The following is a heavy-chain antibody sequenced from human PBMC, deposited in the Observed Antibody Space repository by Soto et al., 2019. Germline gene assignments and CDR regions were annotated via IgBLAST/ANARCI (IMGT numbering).Heavy chain of an antibody. CDR2: ISYDGGNK. J-gene: IGHJ3*02. CDR3: AKPICGGYYGSGSYCDAFDI. CDR1: GFTFSSYG. Sequence: PGESLKISCAASGFTFSSYGMHWVRQAPGKGLEWVAVISYDGGNKYYADSVKGRFTISRDNSKNTLYLQMNSLRAEDTAVYYCAKPICGGYYGSGSYCDAFDIWGQGTMVTVSS. D-gene: IGHD3-10*01. V-gene: IGHV3-30*18.